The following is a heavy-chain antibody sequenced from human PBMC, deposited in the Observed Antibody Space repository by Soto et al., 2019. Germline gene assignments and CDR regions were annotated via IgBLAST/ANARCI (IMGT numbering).Heavy chain of an antibody. V-gene: IGHV1-18*01. CDR2: ISAHNGNT. J-gene: IGHJ4*02. CDR1: GYDFTTYG. Sequence: QVHLVQSGAEVKNPGASVKVSCKGSGYDFTTYGITWVRQAPGQGLEWMAWISAHNGNTNYAPNLQGRVTVTRDTSTSTAYIELRSLRSDDTAGYYCARGRYVDYWGQGALVTVSS. D-gene: IGHD1-1*01. CDR3: ARGRYVDY.